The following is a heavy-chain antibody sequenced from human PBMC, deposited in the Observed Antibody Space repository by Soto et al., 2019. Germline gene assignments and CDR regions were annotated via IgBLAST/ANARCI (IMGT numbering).Heavy chain of an antibody. Sequence: QVQLVESGGGVVQPGRSLRLYYAASGFTFSSYAMHWVRQAPGKGLEWVAVISYDGSNKYYADSVKGRFTISRDNSKNTLYLQMNSLRAEDTAVSYCARVRESYYYYGMDVWGQGTTVTVSS. CDR3: ARVRESYYYYGMDV. J-gene: IGHJ6*02. CDR2: ISYDGSNK. V-gene: IGHV3-30-3*01. CDR1: GFTFSSYA.